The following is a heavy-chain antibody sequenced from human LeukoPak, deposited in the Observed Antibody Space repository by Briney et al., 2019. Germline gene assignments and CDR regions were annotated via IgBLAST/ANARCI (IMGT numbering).Heavy chain of an antibody. CDR3: ARVGRIVVVPAVIPWNFDY. D-gene: IGHD2-2*02. J-gene: IGHJ4*02. CDR2: IYHSGST. CDR1: GYSISSGYY. V-gene: IGHV4-38-2*02. Sequence: SETLSLTCTVSGYSISSGYYWGWIRQPPEKGLEWIWSIYHSGSTYYNPSLKSRVTISVDTSKNQFSLKLSSVTAADTAVYYCARVGRIVVVPAVIPWNFDYWGQGTLVTVSS.